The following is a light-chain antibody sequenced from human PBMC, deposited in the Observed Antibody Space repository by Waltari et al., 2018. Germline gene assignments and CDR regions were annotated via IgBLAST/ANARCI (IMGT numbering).Light chain of an antibody. J-gene: IGKJ1*01. CDR3: QKYDRLPAT. CDR2: GAS. CDR1: QSVSRF. Sequence: DIVLTHSPGTLSLSPGAKASLSCRASQSVSRFLAWYQQKPGQAPRLLISGASSRATGIPDRFSGSGSGTDFSLTISRLEPEDFAVYYCQKYDRLPATFGQGTKVEIK. V-gene: IGKV3-20*01.